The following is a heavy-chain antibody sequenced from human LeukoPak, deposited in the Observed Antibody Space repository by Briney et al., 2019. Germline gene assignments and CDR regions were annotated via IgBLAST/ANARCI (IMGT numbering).Heavy chain of an antibody. CDR2: ISYDGSNK. Sequence: GGSLRLSCAASGFTFSSYAMHWVRQAPGKGLEWVAVISYDGSNKYYADSVKGRFTISRDNSKNTLYLQMNSLRAEDTAVYYCATSSMVRGAQFDYWGQGTLVTVSP. D-gene: IGHD3-10*01. CDR3: ATSSMVRGAQFDY. V-gene: IGHV3-30*04. J-gene: IGHJ4*02. CDR1: GFTFSSYA.